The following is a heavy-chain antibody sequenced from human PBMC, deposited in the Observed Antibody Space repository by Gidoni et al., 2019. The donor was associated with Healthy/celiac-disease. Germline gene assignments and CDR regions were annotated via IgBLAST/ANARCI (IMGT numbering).Heavy chain of an antibody. J-gene: IGHJ5*02. D-gene: IGHD2-15*01. CDR1: GGSISSYS. V-gene: IGHV4-59*01. CDR2: IYYSGST. Sequence: QVQLQESGPGLVKPSENLSLTCTVSGGSISSYSWSWIRQPPGKGLEWIGYIYYSGSTNYNPSHKSRVTISVDTSKNQFSLKLSSVTAADTAVYYCARAGPVGGWFDPWGQGTLVTVSS. CDR3: ARAGPVGGWFDP.